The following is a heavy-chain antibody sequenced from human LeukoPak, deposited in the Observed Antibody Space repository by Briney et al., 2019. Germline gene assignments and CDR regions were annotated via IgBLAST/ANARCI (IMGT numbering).Heavy chain of an antibody. D-gene: IGHD6-6*01. Sequence: SETLSLTCAVYGGSFSGYYWSWIRQPPGKGLEWIGEINHSGSTNYNPSLKSRVTISVDTSKNQFSLKLSSVTAADTAVYYCARHIGYSSSLGAFDYWGQGTLVTVSS. V-gene: IGHV4-34*01. J-gene: IGHJ4*02. CDR2: INHSGST. CDR3: ARHIGYSSSLGAFDY. CDR1: GGSFSGYY.